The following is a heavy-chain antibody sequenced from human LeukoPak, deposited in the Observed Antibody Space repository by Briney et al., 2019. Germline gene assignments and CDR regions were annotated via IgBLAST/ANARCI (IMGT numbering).Heavy chain of an antibody. V-gene: IGHV1-3*01. CDR3: ARERSTSCYTEDCFFFDH. D-gene: IGHD2-2*02. CDR2: INAGNGNT. J-gene: IGHJ5*02. CDR1: GYTFTSYA. Sequence: ASVKVSCKASGYTFTSYAMHWVRQAPGQRLEWMGWINAGNGNTKYSQKFQGRVTITRDTSASTAYMELSSLRSEDTAVYYCARERSTSCYTEDCFFFDHWGQGTLVTVSS.